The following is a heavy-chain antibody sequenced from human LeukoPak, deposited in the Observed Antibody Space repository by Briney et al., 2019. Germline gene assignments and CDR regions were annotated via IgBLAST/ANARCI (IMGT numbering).Heavy chain of an antibody. V-gene: IGHV3-43*02. CDR3: AKDVFTRGRYYAFHV. CDR2: IRGDGSST. Sequence: GGSLRLSCAASGFTFDDYAMHWVRQAPGKGLEWVSLIRGDGSSTYYADSVKGRFTISRDNSKNSLYLQMNSLRTEDTALYYCAKDVFTRGRYYAFHVWGQGTMVTVSS. D-gene: IGHD6-19*01. J-gene: IGHJ3*01. CDR1: GFTFDDYA.